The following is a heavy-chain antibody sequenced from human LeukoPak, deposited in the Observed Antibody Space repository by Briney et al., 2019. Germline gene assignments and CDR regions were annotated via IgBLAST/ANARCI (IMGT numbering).Heavy chain of an antibody. J-gene: IGHJ4*02. D-gene: IGHD2-21*02. CDR1: GYTFTNYG. CDR3: ARGAYCGGDCYQRSLDY. Sequence: VASVKVSCKASGYTFTNYGISWVRQAPGQGLEWMGWISAYNGNTNYAQNLQDRVTMTTDTSTSTAYMEVRSLRSDDTAVYYCARGAYCGGDCYQRSLDYWGQGALVTVSS. CDR2: ISAYNGNT. V-gene: IGHV1-18*01.